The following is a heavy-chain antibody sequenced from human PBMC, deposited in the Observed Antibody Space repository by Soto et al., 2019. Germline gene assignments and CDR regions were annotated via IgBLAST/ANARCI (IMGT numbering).Heavy chain of an antibody. CDR2: IYYSGST. Sequence: SETLSLTCTVSGGSISSGDYYWSWIRQPPGKGLEWIGYIYYSGSTYYNPSLKSRVTISVDTSKNQFSLKLSSVTAADTAVYYCARDRGWESRLGYYYYGMDVWGQGTTVTV. CDR1: GGSISSGDYY. V-gene: IGHV4-30-4*01. D-gene: IGHD1-26*01. CDR3: ARDRGWESRLGYYYYGMDV. J-gene: IGHJ6*02.